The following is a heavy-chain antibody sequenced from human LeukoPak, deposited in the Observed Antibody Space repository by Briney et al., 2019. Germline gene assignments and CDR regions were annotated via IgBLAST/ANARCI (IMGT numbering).Heavy chain of an antibody. CDR3: AKDSPACPSYGAGHPFDY. V-gene: IGHV3-30*02. CDR1: GFPFSSYG. J-gene: IGHJ4*02. CDR2: IRYDGSHK. D-gene: IGHD4-17*01. Sequence: GGSLRLSCAAPGFPFSSYGMHWVRQAPGKGLEWVAFIRYDGSHKYYADSVKGPFTISRDNSKNTLYLQMNSLRAEDTAVYYCAKDSPACPSYGAGHPFDYWGQGTLVTVSS.